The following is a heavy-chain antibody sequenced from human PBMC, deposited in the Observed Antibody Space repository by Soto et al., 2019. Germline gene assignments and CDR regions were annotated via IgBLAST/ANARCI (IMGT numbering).Heavy chain of an antibody. D-gene: IGHD2-15*01. V-gene: IGHV4-30-2*01. CDR3: ARGRPDCSGGSCYGPYFDY. CDR1: GGSIGSGGYS. Sequence: ASETLSLTCAVSGGSIGSGGYSWSWIRQPPGKGLEWIGYIYHSGSTYYNPSLKSRVTISVDRSKNQFSLKLSSVTAADTAVYYCARGRPDCSGGSCYGPYFDYWGQGTLVTVSS. CDR2: IYHSGST. J-gene: IGHJ4*02.